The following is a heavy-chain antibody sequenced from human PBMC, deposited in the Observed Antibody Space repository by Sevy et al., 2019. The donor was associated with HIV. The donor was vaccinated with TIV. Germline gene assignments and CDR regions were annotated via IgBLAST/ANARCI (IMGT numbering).Heavy chain of an antibody. CDR3: ARDFSGYYDSSGYTYFQH. J-gene: IGHJ1*01. D-gene: IGHD3-22*01. CDR2: IIPIFGTA. V-gene: IGHV1-69*05. Sequence: SVKVSCKASGGTFSSYAISWVRQAPGQGLEWMGGIIPIFGTANYAQKFQGRVTITTDESTSTAYMELSSLRSEDTAVYYCARDFSGYYDSSGYTYFQHWGQGTLVTVSS. CDR1: GGTFSSYA.